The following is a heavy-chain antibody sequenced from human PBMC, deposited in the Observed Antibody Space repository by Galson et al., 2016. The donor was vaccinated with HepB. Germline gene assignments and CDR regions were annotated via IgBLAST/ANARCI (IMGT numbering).Heavy chain of an antibody. CDR3: VGDRISWH. Sequence: SLRLSCAMSGLTFSNYWMHWVRQAPGKGLVWVSRILRDERFYADSVKGRFTISTDNAKNTVYLQMNSLRAEDTAVYYCVGDRISWHWGQVTLVTVSS. CDR1: GLTFSNYW. CDR2: ILRDERF. D-gene: IGHD5-12*01. V-gene: IGHV3-74*01. J-gene: IGHJ4*02.